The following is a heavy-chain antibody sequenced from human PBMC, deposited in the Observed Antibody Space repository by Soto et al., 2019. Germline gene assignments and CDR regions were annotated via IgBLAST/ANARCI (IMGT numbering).Heavy chain of an antibody. CDR1: GLTFSSYA. CDR3: ANGVTHTYDY. Sequence: EVQLLESGGGLVQPGGSLRLSCAASGLTFSSYAMIWVRQAPGKGLEWDSVISGSGGSTYYADSVKGRFTISRDNSKNTVYLQMNSLRAEDTALYYCANGVTHTYDYWGQGTLVTVSS. V-gene: IGHV3-23*01. D-gene: IGHD2-21*02. J-gene: IGHJ4*02. CDR2: ISGSGGST.